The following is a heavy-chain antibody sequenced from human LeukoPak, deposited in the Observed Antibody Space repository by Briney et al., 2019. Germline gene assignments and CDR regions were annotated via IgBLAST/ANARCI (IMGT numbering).Heavy chain of an antibody. V-gene: IGHV4-39*01. Sequence: SETLSLTCTVSGGSINGGSFYWGWIRQPPGKGLKWIGLNSYSGNSYYNPSLKSRVTVSVDTSNNLFSLMLSSVTAADTAVYYCVRLHDSRGSYSDSWGQGSLVTVSS. CDR3: VRLHDSRGSYSDS. CDR2: NSYSGNS. CDR1: GGSINGGSFY. J-gene: IGHJ5*01. D-gene: IGHD3-22*01.